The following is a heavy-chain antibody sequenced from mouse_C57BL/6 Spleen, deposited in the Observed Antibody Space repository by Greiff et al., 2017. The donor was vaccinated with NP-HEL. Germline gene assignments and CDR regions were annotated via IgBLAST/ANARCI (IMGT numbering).Heavy chain of an antibody. CDR2: INPSTGGT. CDR3: ARRLWLRQGPMDY. J-gene: IGHJ4*01. D-gene: IGHD2-2*01. V-gene: IGHV1-42*01. Sequence: VQLKESGPELVKPGASVKISCKASGYSFTGYYMNWVKQSPEKSLEWIGEINPSTGGTTYNQKFKAKATLTVDKSSSTAYMQLKSLTSEDSAVYYCARRLWLRQGPMDYWGQGTSVTVSS. CDR1: GYSFTGYY.